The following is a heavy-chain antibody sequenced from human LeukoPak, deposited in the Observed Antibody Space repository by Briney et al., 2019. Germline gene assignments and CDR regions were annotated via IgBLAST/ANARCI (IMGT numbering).Heavy chain of an antibody. V-gene: IGHV1-46*01. Sequence: GASVKVSCKASGYTFTTFYIHWVRQAPGQGLEWMGMINPNGGSTTYSQKFQDRVTMTRDTSTSTVFMELSSLRSEDTAVYYCARDREGSWSTDYWGQGTLVTVSS. CDR2: INPNGGST. CDR3: ARDREGSWSTDY. CDR1: GYTFTTFY. D-gene: IGHD6-13*01. J-gene: IGHJ4*02.